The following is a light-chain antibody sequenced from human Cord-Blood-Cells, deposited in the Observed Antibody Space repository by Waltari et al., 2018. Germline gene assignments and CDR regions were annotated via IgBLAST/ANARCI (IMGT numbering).Light chain of an antibody. J-gene: IGLJ3*02. CDR2: EVS. CDR1: RSDAGGHNY. Sequence: QSALTQPPSASGSPGQSVTISCTGTRSDAGGHNYFSWYQQHPGKAPKLVIYEVSKRPSGVPDRFSGSKSGNTASLTVSGLQAEDEADYYCSSYAGSNNWVFGGGTKLTVL. CDR3: SSYAGSNNWV. V-gene: IGLV2-8*01.